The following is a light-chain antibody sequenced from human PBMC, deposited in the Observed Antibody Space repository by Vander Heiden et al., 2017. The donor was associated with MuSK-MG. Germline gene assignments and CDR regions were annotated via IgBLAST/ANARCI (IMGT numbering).Light chain of an antibody. J-gene: IGLJ2*01. CDR3: AAWDDSLNALI. V-gene: IGLV1-44*01. Sequence: QSVLTQPPSTSATPGQRVIISCSGSRFNIGSNSVHWYQQFPGTAPKLLIYSSNQRPSGVPDRFSGSKSGTSASLAISGLQSDDKAEYFCAAWDDSLNALIFGGGTSLTAL. CDR1: RFNIGSNS. CDR2: SSN.